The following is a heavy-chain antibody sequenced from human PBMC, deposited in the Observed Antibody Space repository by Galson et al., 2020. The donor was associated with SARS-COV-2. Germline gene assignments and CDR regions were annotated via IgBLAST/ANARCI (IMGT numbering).Heavy chain of an antibody. J-gene: IGHJ4*02. CDR1: GFTFSSYK. V-gene: IGHV3-48*01. D-gene: IGHD2-21*02. CDR3: AREENFFLVVTATRMCYFDY. CDR2: ISSSSYTN. Sequence: GGSLRLSCAASGFTFSSYKFTWVRQAPGKGLEWISYISSSSYTNSYAVLSLKKKISVDTSKNHFSLKLSSVTAADTAVYYCAREENFFLVVTATRMCYFDYWGRGTLATVSS.